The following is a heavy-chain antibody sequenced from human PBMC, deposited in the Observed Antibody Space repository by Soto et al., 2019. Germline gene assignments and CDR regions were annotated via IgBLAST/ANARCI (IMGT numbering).Heavy chain of an antibody. Sequence: QVQLVQSGAEAKRPGASVKVSCRASGYTFATYGVTCVRQAPGQGLEWMGWIAAYSGNTKYAERLQGRVTMTTDTSTNTAVMELRSLTSDDTAGYYCARNQRLFDYWGQGTLVTVSS. CDR3: ARNQRLFDY. D-gene: IGHD6-25*01. CDR1: GYTFATYG. V-gene: IGHV1-18*01. CDR2: IAAYSGNT. J-gene: IGHJ4*02.